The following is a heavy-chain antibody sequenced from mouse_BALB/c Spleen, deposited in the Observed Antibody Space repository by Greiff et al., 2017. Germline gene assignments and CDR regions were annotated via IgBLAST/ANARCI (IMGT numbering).Heavy chain of an antibody. CDR2: IRNKANGYTT. V-gene: IGHV7-3*02. CDR3: AREDYGSSYGYAMDY. J-gene: IGHJ4*01. Sequence: EVKVVESGGGLVQPGGSLRLSCATSGFTFTDYYMSWVRQPPGKALEWLGFIRNKANGYTTEYSASVKGRFTISRDNSLSILYLQMNTLRAEDSATYYSAREDYGSSYGYAMDYWGQGTSVTVSS. CDR1: GFTFTDYY. D-gene: IGHD1-1*01.